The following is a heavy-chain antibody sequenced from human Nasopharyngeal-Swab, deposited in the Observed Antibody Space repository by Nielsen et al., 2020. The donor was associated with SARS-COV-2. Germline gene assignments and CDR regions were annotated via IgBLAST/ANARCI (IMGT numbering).Heavy chain of an antibody. V-gene: IGHV4-34*01. CDR3: ASGARRGRVPFDY. D-gene: IGHD3-16*01. CDR2: INYSGTT. Sequence: ESLKISCAAYGGSFSGYYWSWIRQSPGKGLEWIGQINYSGTTNYNPSLKSRVAISVDTSKNQFSLKLNSVTAADTAVYYCASGARRGRVPFDYWGQGTQVTVSS. CDR1: GGSFSGYY. J-gene: IGHJ4*02.